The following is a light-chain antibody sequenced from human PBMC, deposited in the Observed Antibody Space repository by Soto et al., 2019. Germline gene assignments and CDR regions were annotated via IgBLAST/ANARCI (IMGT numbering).Light chain of an antibody. J-gene: IGKJ4*01. Sequence: EIVLTQSPATLSLSPGERATLSCRASQTVGSYLAWYQQKRGQAPRLLIYDASNRATGIPGRFTGSGSGTDFSLTISSLEPEDFAVYHCQQRSTWPLTFGGGTKVEIK. CDR3: QQRSTWPLT. V-gene: IGKV3-11*01. CDR1: QTVGSY. CDR2: DAS.